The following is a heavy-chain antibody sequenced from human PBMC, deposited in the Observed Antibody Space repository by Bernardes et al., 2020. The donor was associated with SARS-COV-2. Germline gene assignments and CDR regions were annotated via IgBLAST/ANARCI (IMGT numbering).Heavy chain of an antibody. D-gene: IGHD2-2*01. V-gene: IGHV4-39*01. CDR2: IYYSGRT. J-gene: IGHJ5*02. Sequence: SETLSLTFTVSGGSISSSSYYWGWIRQPPGKGLEWIGSIYYSGRTYYNPSLKSRVTISVDTSKNQFSLKLSSVTAADTAVYYCARHGCSSTSCYWRNWFDPWGQGTLVTGSS. CDR1: GGSISSSSYY. CDR3: ARHGCSSTSCYWRNWFDP.